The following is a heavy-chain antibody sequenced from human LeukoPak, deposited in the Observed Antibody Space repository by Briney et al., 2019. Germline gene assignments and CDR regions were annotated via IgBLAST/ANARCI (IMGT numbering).Heavy chain of an antibody. CDR1: GFTFSSYA. D-gene: IGHD6-19*01. CDR2: ISYDGSNK. CDR3: AKDRWGAVASFDY. V-gene: IGHV3-30*04. J-gene: IGHJ4*02. Sequence: GGSLRLSCAASGFTFSSYAMHWVRQAPGKGLEWVAVISYDGSNKYYADSVKGRFTISRDNSKNTLYLQMNSLRAEDTAVYYCAKDRWGAVASFDYWGQGTLVTVSS.